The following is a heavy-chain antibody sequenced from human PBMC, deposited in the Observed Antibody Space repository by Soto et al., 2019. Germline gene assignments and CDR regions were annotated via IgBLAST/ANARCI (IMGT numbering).Heavy chain of an antibody. D-gene: IGHD3-10*01. CDR3: ARDPRRRGPLYYYYGIDV. V-gene: IGHV1-18*04. CDR2: ISAYNGNT. CDR1: GYTFTSYG. Sequence: ASVKVSCKASGYTFTSYGISWVRQAPGQGLEWMGWISAYNGNTNYAQKLQGRVTMTTDTSTSTAYMELRSLRSDDTAVYYCARDPRRRGPLYYYYGIDVWGQGTPVAVSS. J-gene: IGHJ6*02.